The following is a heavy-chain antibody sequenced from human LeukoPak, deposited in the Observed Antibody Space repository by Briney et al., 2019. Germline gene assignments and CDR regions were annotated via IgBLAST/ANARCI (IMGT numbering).Heavy chain of an antibody. CDR1: GYTFTSYY. Sequence: ASVKVSCKASGYTFTSYYMHWVRQAPGQGLEWMGIINPSGGSTSYAQKFQGRVTMTRDTSTSTVYMELSSLRSEDTAVYYCARGVPLRDFWSGRPFDYWGQGTLVTVSS. D-gene: IGHD3-3*01. V-gene: IGHV1-46*01. CDR2: INPSGGST. J-gene: IGHJ4*02. CDR3: ARGVPLRDFWSGRPFDY.